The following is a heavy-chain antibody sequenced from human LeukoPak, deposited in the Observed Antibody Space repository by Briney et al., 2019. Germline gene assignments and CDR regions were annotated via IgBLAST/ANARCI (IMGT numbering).Heavy chain of an antibody. CDR2: FDPEEGET. CDR3: ARGQSKYRDQGFDP. J-gene: IGHJ5*02. Sequence: ASVKVSCKVSGYTLTELSMHWVRQTPGKGLEWMGGFDPEEGETVFAQKFQGRVTMTEDTSTDTAYMELSSLRSEDSAVYYCARGQSKYRDQGFDPWGQGTLVTVSS. V-gene: IGHV1-24*01. CDR1: GYTLTELS. D-gene: IGHD3-16*02.